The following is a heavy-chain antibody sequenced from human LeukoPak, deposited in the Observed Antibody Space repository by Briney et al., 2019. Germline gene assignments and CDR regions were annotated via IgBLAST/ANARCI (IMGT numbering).Heavy chain of an antibody. CDR2: ISNSGTTI. CDR1: GFTVSSNY. CDR3: ARVGRGRAAAGFGAFDI. Sequence: PGGSLRLSCAASGFTVSSNYMSWIRQAPGKGLEWVSYISNSGTTINYADSVKGRFTISRDNAKNSVYLQVNSLRTEDTAVYFCARVGRGRAAAGFGAFDIWGQGTRVTVSS. V-gene: IGHV3-11*01. J-gene: IGHJ3*02. D-gene: IGHD6-13*01.